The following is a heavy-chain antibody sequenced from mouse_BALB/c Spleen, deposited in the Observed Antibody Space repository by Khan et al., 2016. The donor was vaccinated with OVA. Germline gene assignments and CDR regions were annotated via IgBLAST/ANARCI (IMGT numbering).Heavy chain of an antibody. D-gene: IGHD1-1*01. Sequence: EVQLQESGPSLVNPSQTLSLTCSVSGDSITSGYWNWIRKFPGNKLEYMGYINYSGSTYYNPFLKSRISITRDTSKNQFYLQLISVTTEDTATYFCATNYYGNSYWYFDVWGAGTTVTVSS. V-gene: IGHV3-8*02. CDR1: GDSITSGY. J-gene: IGHJ1*01. CDR3: ATNYYGNSYWYFDV. CDR2: INYSGST.